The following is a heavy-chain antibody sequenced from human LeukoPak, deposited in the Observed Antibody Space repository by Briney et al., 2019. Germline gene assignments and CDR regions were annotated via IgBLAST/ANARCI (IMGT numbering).Heavy chain of an antibody. CDR3: AKDLTIFGVVIIRFSDY. Sequence: GGSPRLSCAASGFTFSSYAMSWVRQAPGKGLEWVSAISGSGGSTYYADSVKGRFTISRDNSKNTLYLQMNSLRAGDTAVYYCAKDLTIFGVVIIRFSDYWGQGTLVTVSS. CDR1: GFTFSSYA. V-gene: IGHV3-23*01. CDR2: ISGSGGST. J-gene: IGHJ4*02. D-gene: IGHD3-3*01.